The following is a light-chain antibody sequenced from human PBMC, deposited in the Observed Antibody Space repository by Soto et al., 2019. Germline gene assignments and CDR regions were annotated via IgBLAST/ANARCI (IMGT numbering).Light chain of an antibody. CDR2: SNN. Sequence: QSVLTQPPSASWTPGQRVTISCSGSSSNIGSNYVYWYQQLPGTAPKLLIYSNNQRPSGVPDRFSGSKSGTSASLAISGLQYEDEADYYCAAWDDSLNGYVLGTGTKVTVL. V-gene: IGLV1-44*01. CDR1: SSNIGSNY. J-gene: IGLJ1*01. CDR3: AAWDDSLNGYV.